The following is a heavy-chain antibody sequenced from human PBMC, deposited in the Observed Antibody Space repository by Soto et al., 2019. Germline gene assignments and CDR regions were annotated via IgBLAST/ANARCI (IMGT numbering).Heavy chain of an antibody. CDR2: INPSGGST. CDR3: ARADIVVVPAAIPNYYYYYGMDV. Sequence: RASVKVSCKASGYTFTSYYMHWVRQAPGQGLEWMGIINPSGGSTSYAQKFQGRVTMTRDTSTSTVYMELSSLRSEDTAVYYCARADIVVVPAAIPNYYYYYGMDVWGQGTTVTVSS. V-gene: IGHV1-46*01. D-gene: IGHD2-2*02. CDR1: GYTFTSYY. J-gene: IGHJ6*02.